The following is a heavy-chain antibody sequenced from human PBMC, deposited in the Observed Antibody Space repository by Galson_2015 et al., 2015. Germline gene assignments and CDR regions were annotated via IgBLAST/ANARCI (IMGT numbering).Heavy chain of an antibody. Sequence: SVKVSCKASGYTFTSYAMHWVRQAPGQRLEWMGWINAGNGITKYSQKFQGRVTITRDTSASTAYMELSSLRSEDTAVYYCARDSGPSGWYYFDYWGQGTLVTVSS. CDR2: INAGNGIT. CDR1: GYTFTSYA. V-gene: IGHV1-3*01. D-gene: IGHD6-19*01. CDR3: ARDSGPSGWYYFDY. J-gene: IGHJ4*02.